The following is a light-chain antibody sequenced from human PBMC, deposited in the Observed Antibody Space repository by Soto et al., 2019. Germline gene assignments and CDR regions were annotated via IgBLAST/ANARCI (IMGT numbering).Light chain of an antibody. J-gene: IGLJ2*01. CDR2: EDN. Sequence: NFMLTQPHSVSESPGKTVTISCTRSSGSIASNYVQWYQQRPGSAPTTVIYEDNHIPSGVPDRFSGSIDSSSNSASLTISALKTDDEAAYCSQSYDDSYVVFGGGTKLTVL. CDR3: QSYDDSYVV. V-gene: IGLV6-57*04. CDR1: SGSIASNY.